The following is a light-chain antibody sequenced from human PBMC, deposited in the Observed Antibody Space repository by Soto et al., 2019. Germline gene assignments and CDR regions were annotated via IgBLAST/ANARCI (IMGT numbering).Light chain of an antibody. V-gene: IGLV2-14*01. CDR3: SSYTSSSTVV. Sequence: QSVLTQPASVSGSPEQSITISCTGTSSDVGGYNYVSWYQQHPGKAPKLMIYEVSKRPSGVSNRFSGSKSGNTASLTISGLQAEDEADYYCSSYTSSSTVVFGGGTKLTVL. CDR1: SSDVGGYNY. CDR2: EVS. J-gene: IGLJ2*01.